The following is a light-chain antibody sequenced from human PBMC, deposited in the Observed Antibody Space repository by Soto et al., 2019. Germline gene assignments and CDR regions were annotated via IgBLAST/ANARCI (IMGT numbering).Light chain of an antibody. J-gene: IGLJ1*01. CDR2: EVS. Sequence: QSVLTQPPSVSGSPGQSVTISCTGTSSDVAGYNYVSWYQQHPGKAPKLMIYEVSKRPSGVPDRFSGTKSGNTASLIVSGLQAEDEADYYCSSYAGSNNFVFGTGTKVTVL. CDR3: SSYAGSNNFV. CDR1: SSDVAGYNY. V-gene: IGLV2-8*01.